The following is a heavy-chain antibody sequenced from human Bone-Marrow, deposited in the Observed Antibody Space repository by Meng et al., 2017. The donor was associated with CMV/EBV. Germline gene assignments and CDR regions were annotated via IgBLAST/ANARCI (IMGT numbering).Heavy chain of an antibody. Sequence: QVQLVQSGAGGQKPGASVKVSCKASAYTFPGYYIHWVRQAPGQGLEWMGWVNPNNGDTSYAQNFQGRVTMTRDTSITTAYMELSRLRSDDTAMYYCATDQTSGVGRFDPWGQGTLVTVSS. CDR3: ATDQTSGVGRFDP. V-gene: IGHV1-2*02. CDR2: VNPNNGDT. D-gene: IGHD3-10*01. CDR1: AYTFPGYY. J-gene: IGHJ5*02.